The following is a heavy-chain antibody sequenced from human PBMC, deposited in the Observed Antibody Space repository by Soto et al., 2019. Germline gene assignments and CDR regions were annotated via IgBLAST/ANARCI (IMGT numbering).Heavy chain of an antibody. V-gene: IGHV1-69*06. CDR3: ARMQQLVRRGWFEP. CDR1: GGTFSSYA. CDR2: IIPIFGTA. Sequence: QVQLVQSGAEVKKPGSSVKVSCKASGGTFSSYAISWVRQAPGQGLEWMGGIIPIFGTANYAQKVQGRVTITTDKSTSTAYMELSSLSSEDTAVYYCARMQQLVRRGWFEPWGQGTLVTVSS. D-gene: IGHD6-13*01. J-gene: IGHJ5*02.